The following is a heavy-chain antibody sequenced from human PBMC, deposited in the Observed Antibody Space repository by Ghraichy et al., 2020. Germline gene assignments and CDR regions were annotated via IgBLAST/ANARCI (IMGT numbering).Heavy chain of an antibody. Sequence: GGSLRLSCAASGFTFSSYAMSWVRQAPGKGLEWVSAISGSGGSTYYADSVKGRFTISRDNSKNTLYLQMNSLRAEDTAVYYCAKDLLRTVVVVAASFDYWGQGTLVTVSS. CDR3: AKDLLRTVVVVAASFDY. CDR2: ISGSGGST. V-gene: IGHV3-23*01. CDR1: GFTFSSYA. D-gene: IGHD2-15*01. J-gene: IGHJ4*02.